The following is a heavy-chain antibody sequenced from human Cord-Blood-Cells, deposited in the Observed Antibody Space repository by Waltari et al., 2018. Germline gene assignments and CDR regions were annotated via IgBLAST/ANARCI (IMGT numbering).Heavy chain of an antibody. J-gene: IGHJ3*02. D-gene: IGHD3-3*01. Sequence: QVQLVESGGGVVQPGRSLRLSCAASGFTFSSYGMHWVRQAPGKGLEWVAVIWYDESNKYYAYSVKGRVTISRDNSKNTLYLQMNSLRAEDTAVYYCARRFLNAFDIWGQGTMVTVSS. V-gene: IGHV3-33*01. CDR3: ARRFLNAFDI. CDR1: GFTFSSYG. CDR2: IWYDESNK.